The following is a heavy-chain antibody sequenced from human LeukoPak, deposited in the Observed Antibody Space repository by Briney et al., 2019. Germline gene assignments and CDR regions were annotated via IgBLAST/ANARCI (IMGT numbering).Heavy chain of an antibody. CDR2: VTGSGSVTSST. V-gene: IGHV3-23*01. CDR3: AKEGTYNNFWSGYFH. CDR1: GFTFSSFA. D-gene: IGHD3-3*01. J-gene: IGHJ4*02. Sequence: PGGSLRLSCAASGFTFSSFAMSWVRQAPGKGLEWVSSVTGSGSVTSSTYYADSVKGRFTISRDNSKNTLYLQMNSLRAEDTALYYYAKEGTYNNFWSGYFHWGQGALVTVSS.